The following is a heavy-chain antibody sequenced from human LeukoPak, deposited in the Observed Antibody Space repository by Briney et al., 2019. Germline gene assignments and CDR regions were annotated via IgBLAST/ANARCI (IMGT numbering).Heavy chain of an antibody. CDR3: ASSRAPYGGYDFDY. J-gene: IGHJ4*02. V-gene: IGHV3-21*01. Sequence: RGSLRLSCAASGFTFSSYSMNRVRQAPGKGLEWVSSISSSSSYIYYADSVKGRFTNSRDNAKNSLDLQKNNLEAEGTAVYYCASSRAPYGGYDFDYWGQGTLVTVSS. D-gene: IGHD5-12*01. CDR1: GFTFSSYS. CDR2: ISSSSSYI.